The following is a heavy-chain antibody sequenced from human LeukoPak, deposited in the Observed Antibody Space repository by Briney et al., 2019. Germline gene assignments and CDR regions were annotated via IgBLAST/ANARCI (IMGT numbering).Heavy chain of an antibody. CDR3: ARGRYDILTDWFDP. Sequence: GGSLRLSCAASGFTFSSYSMNWVRQAPGKGLEWVSSISSSSSYIYYADSVKGRFTISRDNAENSLYLQMNSLRAEDTAVYYCARGRYDILTDWFDPWGQGTLVTVSS. D-gene: IGHD3-9*01. CDR2: ISSSSSYI. J-gene: IGHJ5*02. CDR1: GFTFSSYS. V-gene: IGHV3-21*01.